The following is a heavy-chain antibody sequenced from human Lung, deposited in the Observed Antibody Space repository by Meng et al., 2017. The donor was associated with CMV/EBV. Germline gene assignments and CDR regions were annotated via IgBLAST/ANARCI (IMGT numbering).Heavy chain of an antibody. CDR1: GASSTNHNW. CDR2: IPHRGSS. V-gene: IGHV4-4*02. Sequence: QVAWRGSGPSLVKPLETLSSTCAVSGASSTNHNWWAWVRQPPGKGLEWIGEIPHRGSSAYNPSLKSRVSMSIDKSKNQFSLKLTSVTAADTAVYHCLRRSGGSVWGQGTLVTVSS. CDR3: LRRSGGSV. J-gene: IGHJ1*01. D-gene: IGHD3-10*01.